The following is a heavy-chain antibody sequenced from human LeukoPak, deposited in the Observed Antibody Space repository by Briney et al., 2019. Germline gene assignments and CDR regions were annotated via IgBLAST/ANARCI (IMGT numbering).Heavy chain of an antibody. CDR1: GFTFSSYG. CDR2: ISYDGSNK. CDR3: ASEGYCSSTSCRSHYYYGMDV. V-gene: IGHV3-30*03. D-gene: IGHD2-2*01. J-gene: IGHJ6*02. Sequence: PGRSLRLSCAASGFTFSSYGMHWVRQAPGKGLEWVAVISYDGSNKYYADSVKGRFTISRDNSKNTLYLQMNSLRAEDTAVYYCASEGYCSSTSCRSHYYYGMDVWGQGTTVTVSS.